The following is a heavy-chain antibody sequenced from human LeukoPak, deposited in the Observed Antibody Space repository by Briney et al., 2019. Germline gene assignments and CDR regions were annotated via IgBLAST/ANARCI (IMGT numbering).Heavy chain of an antibody. CDR3: ARVDFWSAF. CDR1: GDSFSSGGYY. CDR2: IYHTGSM. Sequence: SETLSLTCNVSGDSFSSGGYYWSWIRQPPGKGLEGIGYIYHTGSMYYNPSLKNRVTISVDTSKNQFSLKVNSVTAADTAVYYCARVDFWSAFWGQGTLVTVSS. D-gene: IGHD3-3*01. J-gene: IGHJ4*02. V-gene: IGHV4-30-2*01.